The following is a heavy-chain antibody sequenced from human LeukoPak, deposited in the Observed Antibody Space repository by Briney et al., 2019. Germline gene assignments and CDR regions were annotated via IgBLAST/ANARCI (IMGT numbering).Heavy chain of an antibody. Sequence: GASVKVSCKASGYTFTGYYMHWVRQAPGQGLEWMGIINPSGGSTSYAQKFQGRVTMTRDTSTSTVYMELSSLRSEDTAVYYCARELYGSGSKGGIDYWGQGTLVTVSS. CDR3: ARELYGSGSKGGIDY. CDR1: GYTFTGYY. J-gene: IGHJ4*02. D-gene: IGHD3-10*01. CDR2: INPSGGST. V-gene: IGHV1-46*01.